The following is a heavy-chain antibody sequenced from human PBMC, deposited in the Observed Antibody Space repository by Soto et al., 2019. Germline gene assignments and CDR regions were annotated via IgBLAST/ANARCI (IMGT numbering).Heavy chain of an antibody. D-gene: IGHD4-17*01. CDR1: GGSISGYY. J-gene: IGHJ5*02. Sequence: SETLSLTCTVSGGSISGYYWSWVRQPPGKGLEWIGYIYYTGSTIYNSSLKSRVAISVDTSNNQFSLNLRSVTAADTAAYYCARGRTSVTTLFDPWGQGTLVTVSS. V-gene: IGHV4-59*01. CDR3: ARGRTSVTTLFDP. CDR2: IYYTGST.